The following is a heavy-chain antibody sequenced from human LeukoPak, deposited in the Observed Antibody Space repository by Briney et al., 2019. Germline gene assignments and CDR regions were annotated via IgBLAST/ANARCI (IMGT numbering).Heavy chain of an antibody. D-gene: IGHD6-6*01. CDR1: GYTFTSYG. V-gene: IGHV1-18*01. CDR3: ARDPGGSSSSECFDP. J-gene: IGHJ5*02. Sequence: GASVKVSCKASGYTFTSYGISWVRQAPGHGLEWMGWISAYIGNTNNEQTLQGRVTMTTDTSTSTAYMEPRSLRSDDTAVYYCARDPGGSSSSECFDPWGQGTLVTVSS. CDR2: ISAYIGNT.